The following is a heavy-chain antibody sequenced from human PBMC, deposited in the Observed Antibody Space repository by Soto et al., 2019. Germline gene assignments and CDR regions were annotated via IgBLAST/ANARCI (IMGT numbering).Heavy chain of an antibody. D-gene: IGHD6-19*01. J-gene: IGHJ4*02. Sequence: GESLKISCKGSGYVFSTYWIGWVRLMPGKGLEWMGVIYPGDSDTRYSPSFQGQVTISADKSISTAYLQWSSLKASDTAMYYCARSSPYSSGWYYFDYWGQGTMVTVSS. CDR3: ARSSPYSSGWYYFDY. CDR2: IYPGDSDT. V-gene: IGHV5-51*01. CDR1: GYVFSTYW.